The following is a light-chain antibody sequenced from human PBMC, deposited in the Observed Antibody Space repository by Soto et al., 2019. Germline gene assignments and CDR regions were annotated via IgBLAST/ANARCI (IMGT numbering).Light chain of an antibody. Sequence: DSHMTQSPSTLSSSVGDRVTITCRASQTISSWLAWYQQKPGKAPKLLIYDASSLESGVPSRFSGSGSGTEFTLTISSLQPDDFATYYCQQYNSLWTFGQGTKVDI. CDR3: QQYNSLWT. J-gene: IGKJ1*01. V-gene: IGKV1-5*01. CDR2: DAS. CDR1: QTISSW.